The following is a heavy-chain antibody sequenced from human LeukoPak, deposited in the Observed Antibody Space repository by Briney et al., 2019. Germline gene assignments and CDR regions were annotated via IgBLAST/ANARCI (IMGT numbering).Heavy chain of an antibody. J-gene: IGHJ6*03. CDR2: ISAYNGKT. CDR3: ARAEIGYYYYMDV. V-gene: IGHV1-18*01. CDR1: GYTFTDYG. Sequence: ASVKVSCKASGYTFTDYGLGWVRQAPGQGLEWMGWISAYNGKTNYAQKLQGRVTMTTDTSTSTAYMELRTLRSDDTAMYYCARAEIGYYYYMDVWGKGTTVTVSS. D-gene: IGHD3-22*01.